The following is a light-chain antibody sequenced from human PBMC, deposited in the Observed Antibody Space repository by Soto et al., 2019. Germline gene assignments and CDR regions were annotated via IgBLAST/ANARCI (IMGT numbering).Light chain of an antibody. CDR2: DAS. CDR3: QQRSNWPLT. V-gene: IGKV3-11*01. CDR1: QSVNNY. Sequence: EVVLTQSPGTLSLSPGERATLSCRASQSVNNYLAWFQQIPGQAPRLLIYDASTRATGIPARFSGSGSGTDFTLTISSLEPEDFAVYYCQQRSNWPLTFGGGTKVDIK. J-gene: IGKJ4*01.